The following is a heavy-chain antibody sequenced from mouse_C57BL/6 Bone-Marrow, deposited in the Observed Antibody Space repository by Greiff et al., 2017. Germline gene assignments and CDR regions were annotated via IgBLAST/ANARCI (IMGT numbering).Heavy chain of an antibody. J-gene: IGHJ3*01. CDR2: IYPRSGST. D-gene: IGHD2-5*01. CDR3: ASAYSNCGWFAY. CDR1: GYTFTSYG. V-gene: IGHV1-81*01. Sequence: VKLVESGAELARPGASVKLSCKASGYTFTSYGISWVKQRPGQGLEWIGEIYPRSGSTSYNEKFKGKATLTADRSSSTAYMELRSLTSEDSAVYFCASAYSNCGWFAYWGQGTLVTVSA.